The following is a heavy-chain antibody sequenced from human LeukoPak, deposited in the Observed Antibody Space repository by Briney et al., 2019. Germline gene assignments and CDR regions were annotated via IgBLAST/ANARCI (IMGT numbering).Heavy chain of an antibody. D-gene: IGHD2-2*02. CDR3: AKVPPGCSTTNCYNPFDY. V-gene: IGHV3-30*02. CDR1: GFTFSTFG. CDR2: IRYDGDNK. J-gene: IGHJ4*02. Sequence: GGSLRLSCAASGFTFSTFGMHWVRRTPGTGLEWVAYIRYDGDNKYYADSVKGRFTISRDNSKNTLYLQMNSLRTEDTAVYYCAKVPPGCSTTNCYNPFDYWGQGTLVTVCS.